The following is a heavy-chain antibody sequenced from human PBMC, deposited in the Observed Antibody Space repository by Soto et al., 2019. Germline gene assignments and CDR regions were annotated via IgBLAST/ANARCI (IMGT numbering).Heavy chain of an antibody. CDR2: IIPILGIA. V-gene: IGHV1-69*02. D-gene: IGHD6-13*01. J-gene: IGHJ3*02. CDR1: GGTFSSYT. Sequence: QVQLVQSGAEVKKPGSSVKVSCKASGGTFSSYTISWVRQAPGQGLEWMGRIIPILGIANYAQKFQGRVTITADKSTSTAYMELSSLRSEDTAVYYCARPVKDGTHAFDIWGQGTMVTVSS. CDR3: ARPVKDGTHAFDI.